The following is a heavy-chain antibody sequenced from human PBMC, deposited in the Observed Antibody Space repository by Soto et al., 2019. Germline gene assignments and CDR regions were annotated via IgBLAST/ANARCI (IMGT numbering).Heavy chain of an antibody. Sequence: EVKLLESGGDLVQPGGSLRLSCVAPQFTFGSYSMTWVRQAPGKGLEWVAFINDNGGSVAYADSVKGRFTISRDNSRDTLYLQMSSLRPEDTAVYYCVKGGWLDYWGQGTLVTVSS. CDR2: INDNGGSV. CDR3: VKGGWLDY. D-gene: IGHD3-10*01. V-gene: IGHV3-23*01. J-gene: IGHJ4*02. CDR1: QFTFGSYS.